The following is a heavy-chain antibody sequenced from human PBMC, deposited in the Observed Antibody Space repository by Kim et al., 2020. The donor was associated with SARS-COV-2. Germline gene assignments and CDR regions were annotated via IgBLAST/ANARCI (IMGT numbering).Heavy chain of an antibody. CDR3: ARGSSSWKN. CDR2: IYYSGST. J-gene: IGHJ4*02. D-gene: IGHD6-13*01. CDR1: GGSISSSSYY. V-gene: IGHV4-39*01. Sequence: SETLSLTCTVSGGSISSSSYYWGWIRQPPGKGLEWIGSIYYSGSTYYNPSLKSRVTISVDTSKNQFSLKLSSVTAADTAVYYCARGSSSWKNWGQGTLVTVSS.